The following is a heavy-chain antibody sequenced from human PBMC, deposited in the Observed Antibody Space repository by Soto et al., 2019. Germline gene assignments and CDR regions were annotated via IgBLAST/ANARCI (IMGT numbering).Heavy chain of an antibody. D-gene: IGHD6-19*01. CDR2: ISWDGGST. CDR1: GFTFDDYT. J-gene: IGHJ6*02. CDR3: AKDHYAVAGTGGMDV. V-gene: IGHV3-43*01. Sequence: PGGSLRLSCAASGFTFDDYTMHWVRQAPGKGLEWVSLISWDGGSTYYADSVKGRFTISRDNSKNSLYLQMNSLRTEDTALYYCAKDHYAVAGTGGMDVWGPGTTVTVSS.